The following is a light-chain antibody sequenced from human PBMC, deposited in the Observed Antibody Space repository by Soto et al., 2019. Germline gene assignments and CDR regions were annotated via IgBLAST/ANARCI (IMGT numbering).Light chain of an antibody. CDR1: QSVSSY. CDR2: DAS. CDR3: QHYVTSLTT. V-gene: IGKV3-11*01. J-gene: IGKJ1*01. Sequence: RVMRQSTATLSVAPGKRVTLSCRASQSVSSYLAWYQQKPGQASRLLIYDASNRATGIPARFSGSGSGTDFTLTISRLEPEDFAVYYGQHYVTSLTTFGQGTKVDIK.